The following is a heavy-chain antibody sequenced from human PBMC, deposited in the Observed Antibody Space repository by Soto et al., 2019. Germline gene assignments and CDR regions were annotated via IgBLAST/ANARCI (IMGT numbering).Heavy chain of an antibody. V-gene: IGHV3-30-3*01. CDR2: TSYDGSNK. Sequence: QVQLVESGGGVVQPGRSLRLSCAASGFTFSPYAMHWVRQAPGRGLEWVALTSYDGSNKYYAESVKGRFTISRDNSKNTLYLQVNGMSADETAVYHCARGKGYRGQDHVDWGGQGTLVTVSS. J-gene: IGHJ4*02. CDR3: ARGKGYRGQDHVDW. D-gene: IGHD5-12*01. CDR1: GFTFSPYA.